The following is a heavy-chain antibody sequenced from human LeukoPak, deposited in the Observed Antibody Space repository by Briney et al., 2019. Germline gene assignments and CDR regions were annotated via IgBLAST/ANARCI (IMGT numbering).Heavy chain of an antibody. CDR3: AREYYDTSGSKYAFDI. D-gene: IGHD3-22*01. V-gene: IGHV1-2*02. J-gene: IGHJ3*02. Sequence: ASVRVSCKSSGYTFIDYYIHWVRQAPGQGLAWMGCIDPDRGGTKFAQQSQGRVTLTRDTPSRTAYAELSRLTSADTAIYYCAREYYDTSGSKYAFDIWGQGTMVTVSS. CDR1: GYTFIDYY. CDR2: IDPDRGGT.